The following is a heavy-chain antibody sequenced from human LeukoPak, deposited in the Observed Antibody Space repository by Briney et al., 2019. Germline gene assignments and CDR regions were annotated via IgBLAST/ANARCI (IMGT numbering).Heavy chain of an antibody. CDR3: ARVSEGATRFDY. CDR1: GFTFSSYS. V-gene: IGHV3-21*01. Sequence: GGPLSLSCAASGFTFSSYSMNWVGKVPGKGLEWVSAISGDSRYIYYADSVRGRFTISRDNAENSLYLQMNSLRVEDTAVYYCARVSEGATRFDYWGQGTLVTVSS. D-gene: IGHD1-26*01. J-gene: IGHJ4*02. CDR2: ISGDSRYI.